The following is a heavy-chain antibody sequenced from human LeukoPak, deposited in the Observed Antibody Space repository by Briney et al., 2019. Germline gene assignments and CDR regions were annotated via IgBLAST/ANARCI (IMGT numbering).Heavy chain of an antibody. Sequence: KPGGSLRLSCAASGFIFSNAWMTWIRQTPGKGLEWVGRIRSQTDGGTTDYAAPVKGRFTISRDDSENTLYLQMNSLKTEDTAVYYCTTGAFDLPSRNYWGQGTLVTVSS. V-gene: IGHV3-15*01. CDR3: TTGAFDLPSRNY. J-gene: IGHJ4*02. CDR1: GFIFSNAW. D-gene: IGHD3-9*01. CDR2: IRSQTDGGTT.